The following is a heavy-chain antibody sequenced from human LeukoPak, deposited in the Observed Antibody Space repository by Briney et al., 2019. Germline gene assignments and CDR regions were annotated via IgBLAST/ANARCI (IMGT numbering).Heavy chain of an antibody. CDR3: AKEGGAGLDY. CDR1: GFTLDDYG. V-gene: IGHV3-9*01. Sequence: GGSLRLSCAASGFTLDDYGMHWVRQAPGKGLEWVSGISRNSGSIGYADSVKGRFTISRDNAKNSLYLQMNSLRPEDTALYYCAKEGGAGLDYWGQGTLVTVSS. CDR2: ISRNSGSI. D-gene: IGHD6-19*01. J-gene: IGHJ4*02.